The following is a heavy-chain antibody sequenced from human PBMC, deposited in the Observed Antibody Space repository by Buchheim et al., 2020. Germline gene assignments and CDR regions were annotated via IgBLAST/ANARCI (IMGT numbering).Heavy chain of an antibody. CDR1: GFTFSSYG. CDR3: AKGVSGYYHHYLDY. V-gene: IGHV3-30*18. Sequence: QVQLVESGGGVVQPGRSLRLSCAASGFTFSSYGMHWVRQAPGKGLEWVAVISYDGSNKYYADSVKGRFTISRDNSKNTLYLQMNSLRAEDTAVYYCAKGVSGYYHHYLDYWGQGTL. CDR2: ISYDGSNK. D-gene: IGHD3-22*01. J-gene: IGHJ4*02.